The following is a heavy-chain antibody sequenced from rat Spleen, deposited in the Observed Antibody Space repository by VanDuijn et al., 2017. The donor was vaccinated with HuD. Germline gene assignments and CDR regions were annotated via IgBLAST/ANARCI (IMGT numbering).Heavy chain of an antibody. CDR3: TRGNYGGYWFAY. V-gene: IGHV5-25*01. CDR1: GFTFSDYY. Sequence: EVQLVESGGGLVQPGRSMKLSCAASGFTFSDYYMAWVRQAPKKGLEWVASISPSGGATYYRDSVKGRFTISRDNAKSTLYLQMDSLRSEDTATYYFTRGNYGGYWFAYWGQGTLVTVSS. CDR2: ISPSGGAT. D-gene: IGHD1-11*01. J-gene: IGHJ3*01.